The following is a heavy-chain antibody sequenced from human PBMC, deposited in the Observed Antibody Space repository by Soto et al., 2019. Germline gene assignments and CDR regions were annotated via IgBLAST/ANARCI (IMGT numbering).Heavy chain of an antibody. V-gene: IGHV3-53*01. CDR1: GFTVSSNY. J-gene: IGHJ4*02. CDR3: ARESDSSGFFDY. CDR2: IYSGGST. Sequence: GGSLRLSCAASGFTVSSNYMSWVRQAPGKGLEWVSVIYSGGSTYYADSVKGRFTISRDNSKNTLYPQMNSLRAEDTDVYYCARESDSSGFFDYWGQGTLVTVSS. D-gene: IGHD3-22*01.